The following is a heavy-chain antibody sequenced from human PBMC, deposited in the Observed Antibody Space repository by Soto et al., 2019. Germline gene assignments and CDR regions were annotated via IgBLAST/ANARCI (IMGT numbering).Heavy chain of an antibody. V-gene: IGHV4-61*01. CDR2: IYYTGRT. CDR1: GGSVSSGSYY. D-gene: IGHD3-22*01. CDR3: ATMSSSGYPLDY. J-gene: IGHJ4*02. Sequence: SETLSLTCIVSGGSVSSGSYYWSWIRQPPGKGLEWIGFIYYTGRTSYNPSLKSRVTISVDTSNNQFSLKLSSVTAADTAVYFCATMSSSGYPLDYWGRGTLVTVSS.